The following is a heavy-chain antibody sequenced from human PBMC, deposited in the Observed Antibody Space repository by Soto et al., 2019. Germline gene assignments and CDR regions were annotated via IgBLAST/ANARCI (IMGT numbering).Heavy chain of an antibody. CDR1: GFTLSNYW. CDR3: AGVGAWCSFDS. V-gene: IGHV3-7*02. D-gene: IGHD2-8*02. Sequence: EVQLVESGGDLVQPGGSLRLSCAAYGFTLSNYWMSWVRQAPGKGLEWVAIIKQDGTDKYYVESLKGRFTISRDNAKNSRYLQMNSLRVEDTALYYCAGVGAWCSFDSWGQGTLVTVSS. J-gene: IGHJ5*01. CDR2: IKQDGTDK.